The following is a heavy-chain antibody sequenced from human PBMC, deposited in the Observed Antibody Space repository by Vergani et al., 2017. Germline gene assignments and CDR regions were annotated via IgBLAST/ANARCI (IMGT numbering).Heavy chain of an antibody. V-gene: IGHV3-9*01. D-gene: IGHD6-6*01. CDR2: VSWNSDRK. CDR1: GFTFDDCA. Sequence: EKQLVESGGGLVKPGRSLRLSCEASGFTFDDCAMHWVRQVPGKGLEWVAGVSWNSDRKGYADSLRGRFSISRDNAKNSLHLHMSGLRVEDTAVYFCAKSGFVGAFETWGQGTMVTVSS. CDR3: AKSGFVGAFET. J-gene: IGHJ3*02.